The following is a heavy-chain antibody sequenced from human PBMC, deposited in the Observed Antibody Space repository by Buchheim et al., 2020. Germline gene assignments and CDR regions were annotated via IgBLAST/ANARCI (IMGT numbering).Heavy chain of an antibody. Sequence: QVQLQQWGAGLLKPSETLSLTCAVYGGSFSGYYWSWIRQPPGKGLEWIGEINHSGSTNYNPSLKSRVTISVDTSKNQFPLKLSSVTAADTAVYYCARERGYSYGRNYYYYYGMDVWGQGTT. D-gene: IGHD5-18*01. V-gene: IGHV4-34*01. CDR2: INHSGST. CDR1: GGSFSGYY. CDR3: ARERGYSYGRNYYYYYGMDV. J-gene: IGHJ6*02.